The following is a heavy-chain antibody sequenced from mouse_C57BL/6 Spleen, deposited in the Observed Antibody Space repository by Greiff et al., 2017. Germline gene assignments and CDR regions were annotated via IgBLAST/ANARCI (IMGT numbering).Heavy chain of an antibody. Sequence: EVKLMESGPELVKPGASVKMSCKASGYTFTDYNMHWVKQSHGKSLEWIGYINPNNGGTSYNQKFKGKATLTVNKSSSTAYMELRSLTSEDSAVYYCARGGYYGYFDVWGTGTTVTVSS. CDR3: ARGGYYGYFDV. CDR1: GYTFTDYN. CDR2: INPNNGGT. D-gene: IGHD1-1*02. J-gene: IGHJ1*03. V-gene: IGHV1-22*01.